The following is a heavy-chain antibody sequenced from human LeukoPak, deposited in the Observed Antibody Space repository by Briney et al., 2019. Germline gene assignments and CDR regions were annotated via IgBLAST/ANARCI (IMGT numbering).Heavy chain of an antibody. CDR1: GGPINGYY. CDR2: IYTSGTT. Sequence: SETLSLTCTVSGGPINGYYWSWIRQPAGRGLEWIGRIYTSGTTNYNPSLKSRVTMSVDTSKNQFSLKLSSVTAADTAVYYCARGRNCGGDCYYFAYWGQGTLVTVSS. CDR3: ARGRNCGGDCYYFAY. V-gene: IGHV4-4*07. J-gene: IGHJ4*02. D-gene: IGHD2-21*02.